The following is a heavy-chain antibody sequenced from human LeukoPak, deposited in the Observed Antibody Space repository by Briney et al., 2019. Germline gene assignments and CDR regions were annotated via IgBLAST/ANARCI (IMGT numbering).Heavy chain of an antibody. CDR2: ISGSGDST. D-gene: IGHD2-2*01. CDR3: TRTRGCSSTSCYADY. Sequence: GGSLRLSCAASGFTFSNYAMTWVRQAPVKGLEWVSGISGSGDSTYYADSVKGRFTISRDNSKNTLDLQMNSLRAEDTALYYCTRTRGCSSTSCYADYWGQETLVTVSS. V-gene: IGHV3-23*01. J-gene: IGHJ4*02. CDR1: GFTFSNYA.